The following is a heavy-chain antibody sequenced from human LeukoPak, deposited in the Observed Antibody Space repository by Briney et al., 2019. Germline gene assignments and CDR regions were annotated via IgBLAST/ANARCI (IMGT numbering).Heavy chain of an antibody. CDR3: ARWQKYQLPYGYFDL. V-gene: IGHV4-61*02. J-gene: IGHJ2*01. CDR2: IYTSGST. Sequence: PSQTLSLXCTASGGSISSGSYYWSWIRQPAAKGLEWIGRIYTSGSTNYNPSLKSRVTISVDTSKNQFSLKLSSVTAADTAVYYCARWQKYQLPYGYFDLWGRGTLVTVSS. D-gene: IGHD2-2*01. CDR1: GGSISSGSYY.